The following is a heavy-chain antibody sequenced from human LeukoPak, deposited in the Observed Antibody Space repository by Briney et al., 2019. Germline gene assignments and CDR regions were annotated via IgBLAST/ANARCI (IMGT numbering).Heavy chain of an antibody. Sequence: GGSLRLSCAATGFTFSSYAMKGVRQAPGKGLEGVAVISSDGNNKYYEDFVRGRITISRDNSKNTLYLQMNGLRAEDTAVYYCARHQYISGWYDAFDIWGQGTMVTVSS. D-gene: IGHD6-19*01. CDR1: GFTFSSYA. J-gene: IGHJ3*02. CDR2: ISSDGNNK. V-gene: IGHV3-30*04. CDR3: ARHQYISGWYDAFDI.